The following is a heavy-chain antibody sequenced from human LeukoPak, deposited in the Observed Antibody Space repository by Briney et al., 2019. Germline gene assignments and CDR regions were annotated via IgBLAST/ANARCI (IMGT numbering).Heavy chain of an antibody. CDR3: ATSGIGPAAGYYYYGMDV. J-gene: IGHJ6*02. Sequence: RASVKVSCKASGYTFTSYGISWVRQAPGQGLEWMGWISAYNGNTNYAQKLQDRVTMTTDTSTSTAYMELRSLRYDDTAVYYCATSGIGPAAGYYYYGMDVWGQGTTVTVSS. CDR1: GYTFTSYG. D-gene: IGHD2-2*01. CDR2: ISAYNGNT. V-gene: IGHV1-18*01.